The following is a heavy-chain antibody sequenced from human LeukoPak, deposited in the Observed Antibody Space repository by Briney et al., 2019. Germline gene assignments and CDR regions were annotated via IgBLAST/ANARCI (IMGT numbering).Heavy chain of an antibody. V-gene: IGHV4-34*01. J-gene: IGHJ4*02. CDR1: GGSFSGYY. Sequence: SETLSLTCAVYGGSFSGYYWTWTRQPPGKGLEWIGEINHRRSTKYSPSLKSRVTIAVDKSKNQFSLKLSSVTAADTAVYYCARASHDYGDYSHFDYWGQGTLVTVSS. D-gene: IGHD4-17*01. CDR2: INHRRST. CDR3: ARASHDYGDYSHFDY.